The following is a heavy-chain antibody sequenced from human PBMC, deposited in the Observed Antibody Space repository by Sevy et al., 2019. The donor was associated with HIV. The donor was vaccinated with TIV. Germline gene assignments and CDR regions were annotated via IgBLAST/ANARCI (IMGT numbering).Heavy chain of an antibody. CDR2: IYGGGST. V-gene: IGHV3-53*01. Sequence: GGSLRLSCAASGFTVSSNYMSWVRQAPGKGLEWVSVIYGGGSTYYADSVKGRFTISRDNSKNTLYLQMNSLRAEDTAVYYCARDSSRVGAFDIWGQGSMVTVSS. CDR3: ARDSSRVGAFDI. D-gene: IGHD2-2*01. CDR1: GFTVSSNY. J-gene: IGHJ3*02.